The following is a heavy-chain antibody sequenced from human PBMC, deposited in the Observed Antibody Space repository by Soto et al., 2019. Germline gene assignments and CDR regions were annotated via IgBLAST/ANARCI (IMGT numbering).Heavy chain of an antibody. CDR1: GFTFGNYP. J-gene: IGHJ4*02. Sequence: EVQLLESGGGLLQPGGSQRVSCAASGFTFGNYPMNWVRQAPGKGLEWVSGISASGDSTYYADSVKSRFTISRDNSKNTLYLQMNGLRAEDTAVYYCARKGFDYCDFPLFDYWGQGTLVTVSS. V-gene: IGHV3-23*01. CDR2: ISASGDST. CDR3: ARKGFDYCDFPLFDY. D-gene: IGHD4-17*01.